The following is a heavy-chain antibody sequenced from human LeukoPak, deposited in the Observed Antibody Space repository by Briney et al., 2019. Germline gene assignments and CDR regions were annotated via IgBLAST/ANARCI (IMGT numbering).Heavy chain of an antibody. D-gene: IGHD5-12*01. CDR1: GYTFTSYY. CDR3: ARDPWGYSGYDRGVTFDY. J-gene: IGHJ4*02. CDR2: INPSGGST. V-gene: IGHV1-46*01. Sequence: ASVKVSCKASGYTFTSYYMHWVRRAPGQGPEWMGIINPSGGSTSYAQKFQGRVTMTRDMSTSTVYMELSSLRSEDTAVYYCARDPWGYSGYDRGVTFDYWGQGTLVTASS.